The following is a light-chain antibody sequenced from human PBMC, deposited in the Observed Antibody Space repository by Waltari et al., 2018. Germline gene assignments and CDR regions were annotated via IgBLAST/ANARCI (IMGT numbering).Light chain of an antibody. Sequence: EIVLTQSTGTLSLSSGERATIACRASQSVTSISLSWYQQKLGQAPRLLIYGTSSRATGIPDRFSGSGSGTDFTLTISRLEPEDFAVYYCQQYDGEVVTFGGGTKVEI. V-gene: IGKV3-20*01. J-gene: IGKJ4*01. CDR3: QQYDGEVVT. CDR2: GTS. CDR1: QSVTSIS.